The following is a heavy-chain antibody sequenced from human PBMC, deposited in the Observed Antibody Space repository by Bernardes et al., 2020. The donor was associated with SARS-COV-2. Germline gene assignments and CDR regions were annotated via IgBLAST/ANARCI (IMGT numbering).Heavy chain of an antibody. J-gene: IGHJ6*02. D-gene: IGHD4-17*01. Sequence: GGSLRLSCVGSGFIFSDSWIHWVRQAPGKGLAWVSRINSDGRTINYADSVKGRFTISRDNAKNSLYLQMNSLRAEDTAVYYCARDSRDYGGNYYYYGMDVWGQGATVTVSS. V-gene: IGHV3-74*01. CDR2: INSDGRTI. CDR1: GFIFSDSW. CDR3: ARDSRDYGGNYYYYGMDV.